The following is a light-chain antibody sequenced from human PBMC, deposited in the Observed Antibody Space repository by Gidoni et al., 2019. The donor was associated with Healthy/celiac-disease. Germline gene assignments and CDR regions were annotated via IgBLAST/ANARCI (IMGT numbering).Light chain of an antibody. CDR1: SSDFGGYNY. V-gene: IGLV2-14*01. Sequence: QSALTQPASVSGSPAQSITISCTGTSSDFGGYNYVSWYQQHPGKAHKLMIYEVSNRPSGVSNRFSGSKSGNTASLTISGLQAEDEADYYCSSYTSGSTPVLFGGGTKLTVL. CDR3: SSYTSGSTPVL. CDR2: EVS. J-gene: IGLJ2*01.